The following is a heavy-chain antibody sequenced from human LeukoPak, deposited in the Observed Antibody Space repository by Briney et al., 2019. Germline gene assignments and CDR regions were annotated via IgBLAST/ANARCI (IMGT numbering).Heavy chain of an antibody. Sequence: AGGSLRLSCAAPGFTFSSYAMSWVRQARGKGLEWVSAISGSGGITTDADSLTGRFTLSTDHPKTTLYLQMNSLRAEDTAVYYSAKTGLRLGELSSTFALYYFDYSGQGTLVTASS. D-gene: IGHD3-16*02. CDR2: ISGSGGIT. CDR1: GFTFSSYA. V-gene: IGHV3-23*01. J-gene: IGHJ4*02. CDR3: AKTGLRLGELSSTFALYYFDY.